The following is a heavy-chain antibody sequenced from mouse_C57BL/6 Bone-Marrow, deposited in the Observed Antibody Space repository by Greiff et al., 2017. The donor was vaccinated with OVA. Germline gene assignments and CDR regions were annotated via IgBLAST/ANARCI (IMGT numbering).Heavy chain of an antibody. Sequence: VQLVESGAELARPGASVKLSCKASGYTFTSYGISWVKQRTGQGLEWIGEIYPRSGNTYYNEKFKGKATLTADKSSITAYMELRSLTSEDSAVYCGARRSLIYDGYYVGFAYWGQGTLVTVSA. V-gene: IGHV1-81*01. D-gene: IGHD2-3*01. CDR1: GYTFTSYG. CDR2: IYPRSGNT. CDR3: ARRSLIYDGYYVGFAY. J-gene: IGHJ3*01.